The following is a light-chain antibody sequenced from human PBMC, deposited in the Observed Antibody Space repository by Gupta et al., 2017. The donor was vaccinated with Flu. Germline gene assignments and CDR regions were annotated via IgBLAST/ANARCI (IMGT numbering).Light chain of an antibody. CDR1: QSVSSY. Sequence: EIVLTQSAASLSLSPGERATLSCRASQSVSSYLAWYQQKPGQAPRLLIYDASNRATGIPARFSGSGSGTDFTLTISSLEPEDYAVYYCQHRSNRPLTFGGGTKVEI. J-gene: IGKJ4*01. V-gene: IGKV3-11*01. CDR3: QHRSNRPLT. CDR2: DAS.